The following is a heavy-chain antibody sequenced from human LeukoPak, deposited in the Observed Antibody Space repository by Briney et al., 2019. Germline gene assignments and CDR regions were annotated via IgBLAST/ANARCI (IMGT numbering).Heavy chain of an antibody. CDR3: ATYVWGSYYFDY. D-gene: IGHD3-16*01. V-gene: IGHV3-21*01. J-gene: IGHJ4*02. CDR2: ITSSSSYI. CDR1: GFTFSSYT. Sequence: PGGSLRLSCAASGFTFSSYTMNWVRQAPGKGLEWVSSITSSSSYIYYADSLKGRFTISRDNSKNTLYLQMNSLRAEDTAVYYCATYVWGSYYFDYWGQGTLVTVSS.